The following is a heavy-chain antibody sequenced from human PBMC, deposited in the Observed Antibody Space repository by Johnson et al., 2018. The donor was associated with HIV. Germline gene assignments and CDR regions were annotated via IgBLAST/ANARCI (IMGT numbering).Heavy chain of an antibody. CDR1: GFTFSYYA. CDR3: ARGTRERWLFDSWVSHSGSMRDAFDI. V-gene: IGHV3-30-3*01. CDR2: ITYDGSNK. Sequence: VQLVESGGGVVQPGRSLRLSCAASGFTFSYYAMHWVRPAPGKGLEWIAVITYDGSNKHYADPVKGRFTLSRENFKNHTYLQMNSLRAEDTAVYYCARGTRERWLFDSWVSHSGSMRDAFDIWGQGTMVTVSS. J-gene: IGHJ3*02. D-gene: IGHD2-15*01.